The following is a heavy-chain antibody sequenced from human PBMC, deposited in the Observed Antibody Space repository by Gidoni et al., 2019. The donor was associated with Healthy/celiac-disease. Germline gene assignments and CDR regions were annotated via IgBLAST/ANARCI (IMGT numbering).Heavy chain of an antibody. CDR3: AKDSDAEQQYYYDYYMDV. Sequence: ELLLLVSWGGLVQPGGSLRLSCAASGFPSSRYAMSWVRQAPGKGLEWVSAISGSGGSTYYADSVKGRFTISRDNSKNTLYLQMKSRRAEDTAVYYGAKDSDAEQQYYYDYYMDVWGKGTTVTVSS. CDR1: GFPSSRYA. J-gene: IGHJ6*03. D-gene: IGHD6-13*01. CDR2: ISGSGGST. V-gene: IGHV3-23*01.